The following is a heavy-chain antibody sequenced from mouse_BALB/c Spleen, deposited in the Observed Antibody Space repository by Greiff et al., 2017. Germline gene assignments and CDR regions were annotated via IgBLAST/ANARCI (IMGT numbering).Heavy chain of an antibody. CDR1: GYTFTSYW. V-gene: IGHV1-7*01. J-gene: IGHJ2*01. D-gene: IGHD2-3*01. CDR3: ASRIYDGYYGY. CDR2: INPSTGYT. Sequence: QVQLQQSGAELAKPGASVKMSCKASGYTFTSYWMHWVKQRPGQGLEWIGYINPSTGYTEYNQKFKDKATLTADKSSSTAYMQLSSLTSEDSAVYYCASRIYDGYYGYWGQGTTLTVSS.